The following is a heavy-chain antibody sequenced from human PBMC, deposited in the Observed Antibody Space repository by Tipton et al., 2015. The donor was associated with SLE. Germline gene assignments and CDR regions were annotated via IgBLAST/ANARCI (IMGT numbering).Heavy chain of an antibody. J-gene: IGHJ4*02. Sequence: TLSLTCAVYGGSFSGYNWSWIRQPPGKGLEWIGEINHSGSTYYNPSLKSRVTISVDTSKNQFSLKLSSVTAADTAVYYCARGGDPGVTTSHYWGQGTLVTVSS. V-gene: IGHV4-34*01. CDR3: ARGGDPGVTTSHY. D-gene: IGHD4-11*01. CDR2: INHSGST. CDR1: GGSFSGYN.